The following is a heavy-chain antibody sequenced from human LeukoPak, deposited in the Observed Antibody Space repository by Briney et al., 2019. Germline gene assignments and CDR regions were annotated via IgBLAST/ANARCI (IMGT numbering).Heavy chain of an antibody. CDR1: GFTFSSYA. V-gene: IGHV3-30*04. Sequence: GGSLRLSCAASGFTFSSYAMHWVRQAPGKGLEWVAVISYDGSNKYYADSVKGRFTISRDNSKNTLYLQMNSLRAEDTAVYYCARVSLQWLSNDAFDIWGQGTMVTVSS. CDR3: ARVSLQWLSNDAFDI. CDR2: ISYDGSNK. J-gene: IGHJ3*02. D-gene: IGHD6-19*01.